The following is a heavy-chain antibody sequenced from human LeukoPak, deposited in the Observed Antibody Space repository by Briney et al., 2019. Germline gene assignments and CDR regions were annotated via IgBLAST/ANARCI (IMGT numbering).Heavy chain of an antibody. CDR1: GFTFDDYA. CDR2: ISWNSGSI. Sequence: GRSLRLSCAASGFTFDDYAMHWVRQAPGKGLEWVSGISWNSGSIGYADSVKGRFTISRDNAKNSLYLQMNSLRAEDMALYYCAKGVAAVALSHFDYWGQGTLVTVSS. J-gene: IGHJ4*02. V-gene: IGHV3-9*03. CDR3: AKGVAAVALSHFDY. D-gene: IGHD6-19*01.